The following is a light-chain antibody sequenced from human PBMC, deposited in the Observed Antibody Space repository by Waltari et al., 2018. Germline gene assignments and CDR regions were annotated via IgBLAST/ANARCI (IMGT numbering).Light chain of an antibody. CDR1: QSISSY. V-gene: IGKV1-39*01. Sequence: DIQMTQSPSSLSASVGDRVTITCRASQSISSYLNWYQQKPGKAPKRLIYAASSLQSGVPSRCSGSGSGTDFTLTISSLQPEDFATYYCQQSYSTPITFGQGTRLEIK. CDR3: QQSYSTPIT. CDR2: AAS. J-gene: IGKJ5*01.